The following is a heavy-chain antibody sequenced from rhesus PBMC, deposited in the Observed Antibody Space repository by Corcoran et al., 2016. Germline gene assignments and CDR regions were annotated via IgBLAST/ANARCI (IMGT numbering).Heavy chain of an antibody. D-gene: IGHD3-28*01. CDR1: GGSLSSRY. J-gene: IGHJ4*01. CDR2: IYGSGSSP. Sequence: QLQLQESGPGLVKPSATLSVTCAGSGGSLSSRYWSWIRQAPGKGLEWIGYIYGSGSSPTYNPSLKSRVTLSVDTSKNQLSLKLSSVTAADTAVYYCARDRDYDSGYFDYWGQGVLVTVSS. V-gene: IGHV4-169*02. CDR3: ARDRDYDSGYFDY.